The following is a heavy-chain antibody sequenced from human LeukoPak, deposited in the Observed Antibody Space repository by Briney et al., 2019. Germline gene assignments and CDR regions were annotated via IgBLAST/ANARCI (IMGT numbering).Heavy chain of an antibody. CDR1: GVSISSYY. D-gene: IGHD3-10*01. J-gene: IGHJ5*02. CDR3: ARRRGYYYNNWFDP. CDR2: IHTSGST. V-gene: IGHV4-4*07. Sequence: TSETLSLTCTVSGVSISSYYWSWIRQPAGKGLEWIGRIHTSGSTNYNPSLKNRVTMSVDTSKNQFSLKLSSVTAADTAVYYCARRRGYYYNNWFDPWGQGTLVTVSS.